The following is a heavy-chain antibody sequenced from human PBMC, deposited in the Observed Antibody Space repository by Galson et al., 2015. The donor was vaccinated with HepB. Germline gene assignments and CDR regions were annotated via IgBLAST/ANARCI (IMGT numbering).Heavy chain of an antibody. Sequence: QSGAEVKKPGESLKISCKASGYSFTSYWIGWVRQMPGKGLEWMGIIYPSDSDTRYSPSFQGQVTISADKSISTAYLQWSSLKASDTAMYYCARLPGMVRGKGNWFDPWGQGTLVTVSS. J-gene: IGHJ5*02. V-gene: IGHV5-51*01. CDR2: IYPSDSDT. D-gene: IGHD3-10*01. CDR1: GYSFTSYW. CDR3: ARLPGMVRGKGNWFDP.